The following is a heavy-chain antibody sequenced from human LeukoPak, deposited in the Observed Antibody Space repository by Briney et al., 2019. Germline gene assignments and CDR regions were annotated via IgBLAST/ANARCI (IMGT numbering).Heavy chain of an antibody. CDR1: GYTFTSYA. CDR2: INAGNGNA. V-gene: IGHV1-3*01. J-gene: IGHJ4*02. Sequence: ASVKVSCKASGYTFTSYAMHWVRQAPGQRLEWMGWINAGNGNAKYSQKFQGRVTITRDTSASTAYMELSSLRSEDTAVYYCARYRVGAAMVTGYFDYWGQGTLVTVS. CDR3: ARYRVGAAMVTGYFDY. D-gene: IGHD5-18*01.